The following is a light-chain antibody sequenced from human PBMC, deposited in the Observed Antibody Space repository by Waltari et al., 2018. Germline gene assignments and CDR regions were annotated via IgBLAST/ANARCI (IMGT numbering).Light chain of an antibody. V-gene: IGLV1-44*01. CDR2: SNN. Sequence: QSVLTQPPSASGTPGQRVTIPCSGSSSNIGSNTVNWYQQLPGTAPKVLIYSNNKRPSGVPDRFSGSKSGTSGSLAISGLQSEDEADYYCAAWDDSLNGPVFGGGTKLTVL. CDR3: AAWDDSLNGPV. CDR1: SSNIGSNT. J-gene: IGLJ2*01.